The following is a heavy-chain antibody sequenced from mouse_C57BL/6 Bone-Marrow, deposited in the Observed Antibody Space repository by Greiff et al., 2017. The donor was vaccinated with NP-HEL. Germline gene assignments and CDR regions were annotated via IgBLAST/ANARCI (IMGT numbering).Heavy chain of an antibody. CDR1: GYTFTDYT. V-gene: IGHV1-78*01. J-gene: IGHJ2*01. CDR3: ARGGDGNYFDY. D-gene: IGHD2-3*01. Sequence: QVQLQQSDAELVKPGASVKISCKVSGYTFTDYTIHWMKQRPEQGLEWIGYIYPRDGSTKYNEKFKGKATLTADKSSSTAYMQLNSLTSENSAADFCARGGDGNYFDYWGQGTTLTVSS. CDR2: IYPRDGST.